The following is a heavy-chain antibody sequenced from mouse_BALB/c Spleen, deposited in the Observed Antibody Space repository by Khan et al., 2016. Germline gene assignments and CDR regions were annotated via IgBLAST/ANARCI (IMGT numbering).Heavy chain of an antibody. J-gene: IGHJ2*01. CDR1: GYSITSGYG. Sequence: EVQLQESGPGLVKPSQSLSLTCTVTGYSITSGYGWNWIRQFPGNKLEWMGYISYSGSTNYNPSLKSRIPITRDTSKNQFFLQLNSLTTEDTATSYCARTASIKYWGQGTTLTVSS. CDR3: ARTASIKY. D-gene: IGHD1-2*01. CDR2: ISYSGST. V-gene: IGHV3-2*02.